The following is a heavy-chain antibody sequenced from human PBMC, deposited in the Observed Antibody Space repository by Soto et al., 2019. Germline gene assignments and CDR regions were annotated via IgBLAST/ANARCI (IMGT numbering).Heavy chain of an antibody. Sequence: ASVKVSCKASGGTFGGYGLSWMRQAPGQGLEWMGGILPLFAAANYAQKFQGRVTISAEESASAAYLELHSLRSDDTAVYYCAREHGFSYGLNYFDPWGQGTLVTVSS. CDR3: AREHGFSYGLNYFDP. CDR1: GGTFGGYG. D-gene: IGHD5-18*01. CDR2: ILPLFAAA. V-gene: IGHV1-69*13. J-gene: IGHJ5*02.